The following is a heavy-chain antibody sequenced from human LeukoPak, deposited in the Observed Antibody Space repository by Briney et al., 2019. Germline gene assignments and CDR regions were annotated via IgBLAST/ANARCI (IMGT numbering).Heavy chain of an antibody. J-gene: IGHJ4*02. V-gene: IGHV1-18*04. CDR1: GYTFSSYA. Sequence: ASVKVSCKASGYTFSSYAMNWVRQAPGQGLEWMGWISTHNGNTNYAQKLQGRVTMTTDTSTSTAYMELRSLRSDDTAVYCCARDQYSSGYLGYWGQGTLVTVSS. CDR2: ISTHNGNT. CDR3: ARDQYSSGYLGY. D-gene: IGHD3-22*01.